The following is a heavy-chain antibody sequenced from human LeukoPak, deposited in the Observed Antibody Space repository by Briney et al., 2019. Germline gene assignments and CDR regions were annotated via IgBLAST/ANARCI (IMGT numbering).Heavy chain of an antibody. CDR3: ARILYSNNIDY. Sequence: SETLSLTCTVSGGSISSTSYYWGWIRQPPGKGLEWIGSIYYSGRTYYNPSLKSRVTISVDTSKNQFSLKLNSVTAADTAVYYCARILYSNNIDYWGQGTLVTVSS. CDR1: GGSISSTSYY. J-gene: IGHJ4*02. D-gene: IGHD2/OR15-2a*01. CDR2: IYYSGRT. V-gene: IGHV4-39*07.